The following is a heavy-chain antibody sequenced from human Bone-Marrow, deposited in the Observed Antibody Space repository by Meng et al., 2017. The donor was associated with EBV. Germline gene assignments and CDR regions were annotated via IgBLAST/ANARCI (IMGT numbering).Heavy chain of an antibody. CDR1: GFIFSDYY. D-gene: IGHD1-26*01. CDR2: IKIKADSYST. Sequence: EVQLVESGGGLVQPGGSLRLSCAVSGFIFSDYYMDWVRQTPGKGLEWVGRIKIKADSYSTEYGASVKGRFTISRDDSKDSLYLQMNNLKTEDTALYYCARDNWGSYDYWGQGPLVTVSS. V-gene: IGHV3-72*01. CDR3: ARDNWGSYDY. J-gene: IGHJ4*02.